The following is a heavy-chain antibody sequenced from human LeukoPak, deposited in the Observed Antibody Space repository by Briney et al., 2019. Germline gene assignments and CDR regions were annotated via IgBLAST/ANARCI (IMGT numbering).Heavy chain of an antibody. Sequence: GGSLRLSCAASGFTLSSYAMSWVRQAPGKGLEWVSSISSSSSYIYYADSVKGRFTISRDNAKNSLYLQMNSLRAEGTAVYYCARLIAAAGTSWFDPWGQGTLVTVSS. D-gene: IGHD6-13*01. J-gene: IGHJ5*02. V-gene: IGHV3-21*01. CDR3: ARLIAAAGTSWFDP. CDR2: ISSSSSYI. CDR1: GFTLSSYA.